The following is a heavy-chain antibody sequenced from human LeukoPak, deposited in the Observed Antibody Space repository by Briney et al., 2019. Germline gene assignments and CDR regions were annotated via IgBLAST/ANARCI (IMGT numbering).Heavy chain of an antibody. CDR2: IYYSGST. Sequence: PSETLSLTCTVSGGSISRNTYYWGWIRQPPGKGLEWIGTIYYSGSTYYSPSLQSRVTISEDKSKNQFSLKLSSLTAADTAVYYCARHSGYGFWSGYYAFDIWGQGTMVTVSS. CDR1: GGSISRNTYY. D-gene: IGHD3-3*01. V-gene: IGHV4-39*01. CDR3: ARHSGYGFWSGYYAFDI. J-gene: IGHJ3*02.